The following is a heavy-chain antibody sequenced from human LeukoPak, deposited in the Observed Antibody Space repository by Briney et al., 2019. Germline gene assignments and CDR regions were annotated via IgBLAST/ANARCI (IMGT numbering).Heavy chain of an antibody. CDR1: GGSISSGSYY. J-gene: IGHJ4*02. CDR3: ARGGGYSYGYRIDY. D-gene: IGHD5-18*01. CDR2: VYTSGST. V-gene: IGHV4-61*02. Sequence: SQTLSLTCTVSGGSISSGSYYWSWIRQPAGKGLEWIGRVYTSGSTNYNPSLKSRVTISVDTSKNPFSLKLSSVTAADTAVYYCARGGGYSYGYRIDYWGQGTLVTVSS.